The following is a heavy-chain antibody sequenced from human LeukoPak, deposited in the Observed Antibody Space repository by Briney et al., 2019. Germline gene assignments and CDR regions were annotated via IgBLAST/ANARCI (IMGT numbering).Heavy chain of an antibody. CDR2: INPSGGST. D-gene: IGHD3-10*01. CDR3: STRITMVRGVMGYFDY. J-gene: IGHJ4*02. CDR1: GYTFTSYY. Sequence: ASVKVSCKASGYTFTSYYMHWVRQAPGQGLEWMGIINPSGGSTSYAQKFQGRVTMTRDTSTSTVYMELSSLRSEDTAVYYCSTRITMVRGVMGYFDYWGQGTLVTVSS. V-gene: IGHV1-46*03.